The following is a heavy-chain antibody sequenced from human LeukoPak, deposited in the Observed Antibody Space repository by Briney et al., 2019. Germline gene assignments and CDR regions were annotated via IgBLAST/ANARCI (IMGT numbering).Heavy chain of an antibody. J-gene: IGHJ4*02. CDR1: GYTFTSYD. CDR3: ARGDYDYVWGSYRRCDY. CDR2: VNPNSGNT. V-gene: IGHV1-8*01. D-gene: IGHD3-16*02. Sequence: ASVKVSCKASGYTFTSYDINWVRQATGQGHEWMGWVNPNSGNTGYAQKFQGRVTMTRNTSISTAYMELSSLRSEDAAVYYCARGDYDYVWGSYRRCDYWGQGTLVTVSS.